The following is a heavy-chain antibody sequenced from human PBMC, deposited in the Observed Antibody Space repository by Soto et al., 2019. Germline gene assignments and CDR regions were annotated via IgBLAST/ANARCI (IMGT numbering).Heavy chain of an antibody. CDR3: ARGGVGLIYYYYGMDV. CDR2: INHSGST. CDR1: RGSLTGYY. D-gene: IGHD3-10*01. Sequence: PSETLSLTCALCRGSLTGYYLCWLWQPPGKGLEWIGEINHSGSTNYNPSLKSRVTISVDTSKNQFSLKLSSVTAADTAVYYCARGGVGLIYYYYGMDVWGQGTTVT. V-gene: IGHV4-34*01. J-gene: IGHJ6*02.